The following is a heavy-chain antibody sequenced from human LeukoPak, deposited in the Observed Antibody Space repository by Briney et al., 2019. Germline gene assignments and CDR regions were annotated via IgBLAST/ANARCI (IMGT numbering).Heavy chain of an antibody. CDR3: ARWGRIAIFGVVIPHAVDI. CDR1: GGSISSSNYY. Sequence: SETLSLTCTVSGGSISSSNYYWSWIRQPPGKGLEWIGSVYYSGSTYYNPSLKSRVTISLGTSKNQFSLKLSSVTAADTAVYYCARWGRIAIFGVVIPHAVDIWGQGTMVTVSS. V-gene: IGHV4-39*07. CDR2: VYYSGST. J-gene: IGHJ3*02. D-gene: IGHD3-3*01.